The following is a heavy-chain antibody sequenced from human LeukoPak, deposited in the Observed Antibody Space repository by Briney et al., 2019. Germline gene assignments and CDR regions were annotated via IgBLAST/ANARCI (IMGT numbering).Heavy chain of an antibody. Sequence: ETLSLTCAVYGGSFSGYYWSWIRQPPGKGLEWVSAISGSGGSTYYADSVKGRFTISRDNSKNTLYLQMNSLRAEDTAVYYCAKSHSSGWYFSWGQGTLVTVSS. CDR1: GGSFSGYY. D-gene: IGHD6-19*01. V-gene: IGHV3-23*01. J-gene: IGHJ4*02. CDR2: ISGSGGST. CDR3: AKSHSSGWYFS.